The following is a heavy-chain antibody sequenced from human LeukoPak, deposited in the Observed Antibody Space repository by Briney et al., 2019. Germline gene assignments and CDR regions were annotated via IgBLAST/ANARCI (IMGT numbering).Heavy chain of an antibody. D-gene: IGHD6-6*01. J-gene: IGHJ6*02. Sequence: PSETLSLTCTVSGGSISSGSYYWSWIRQPAGKGLEWIGRIYTSGSTNYNPSLKSRATISVDTSKNQSSLKLSSVTAADTAVYYCARDSGWQLAQSGTYYYYGMDVWGQGTTVTVSS. V-gene: IGHV4-61*02. CDR1: GGSISSGSYY. CDR2: IYTSGST. CDR3: ARDSGWQLAQSGTYYYYGMDV.